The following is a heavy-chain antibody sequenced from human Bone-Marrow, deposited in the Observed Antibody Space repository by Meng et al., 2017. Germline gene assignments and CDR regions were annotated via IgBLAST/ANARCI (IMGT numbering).Heavy chain of an antibody. CDR3: ARAPSNYYDVLTGYYSGSFDY. V-gene: IGHV4-34*01. CDR2: INHSGST. J-gene: IGHJ4*02. D-gene: IGHD3-9*01. CDR1: GGSFSGYY. Sequence: SETLSLTCAVYGGSFSGYYWSWIRQPPGKGLEWIGEINHSGSTNYNPSLKSRVTISVDTSKNQFSLRLRSVTAADTAVYYCARAPSNYYDVLTGYYSGSFDYWGQGTLVTVSS.